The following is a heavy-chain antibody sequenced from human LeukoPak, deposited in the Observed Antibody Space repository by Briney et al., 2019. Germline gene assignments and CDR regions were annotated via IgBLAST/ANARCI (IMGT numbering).Heavy chain of an antibody. V-gene: IGHV4-4*02. CDR3: ARNGYYSADY. CDR1: GVSISSGWW. CDR2: IHHSGST. D-gene: IGHD4-17*01. J-gene: IGHJ4*02. Sequence: SETLSLTCAVSGVSISSGWWWSWVRPSPGKGLEWIGEIHHSGSTNYNPSLKSRLTISMDKSKNHFSLMLTSVTAADTAVYYCARNGYYSADYWGQGTLVTVSS.